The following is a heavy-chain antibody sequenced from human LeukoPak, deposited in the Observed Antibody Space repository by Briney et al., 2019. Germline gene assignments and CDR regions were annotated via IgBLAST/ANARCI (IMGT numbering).Heavy chain of an antibody. D-gene: IGHD2-21*01. J-gene: IGHJ4*02. Sequence: GGSLRLSCAASGFTFNIHAMNWVRQAPGKGLEWVSTINNSGGRTYYADSVKGRFTISRDNSRHTLYLQMNTLSIEDTAVYYCARSVVVIPQFDYWGQGILVTVSS. CDR3: ARSVVVIPQFDY. CDR2: INNSGGRT. V-gene: IGHV3-23*01. CDR1: GFTFNIHA.